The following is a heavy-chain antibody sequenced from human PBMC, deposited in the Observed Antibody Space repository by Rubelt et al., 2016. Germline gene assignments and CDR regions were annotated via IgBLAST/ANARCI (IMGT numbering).Heavy chain of an antibody. V-gene: IGHV1-18*01. CDR2: ISAYNGNT. CDR3: ARNKIGSGWYDY. J-gene: IGHJ4*02. CDR1: GYTFTSYG. D-gene: IGHD6-19*01. Sequence: QVQLVQSVPEVKKPGASVKVSCRASGYTFTSYGISWVRQAPGQGLEWMGWISAYNGNTNYAQKFQGRVTMTTDTSTRTVDMELRSLRSDETAVYYCARNKIGSGWYDYWGQGTLVTVSS.